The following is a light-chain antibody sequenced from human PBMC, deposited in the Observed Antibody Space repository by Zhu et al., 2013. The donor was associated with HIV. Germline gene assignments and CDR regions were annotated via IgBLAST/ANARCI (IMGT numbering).Light chain of an antibody. Sequence: DIQMTQSPSSLSASVGDRVTITCQASQDVSNYLNWFQQKPGKAPNLLIYDASNLETGVPSRFSGRGSGTHFTLTINSLQPEDTATYYCQQYDNLPLTFGGGTEVEIK. CDR1: QDVSNY. CDR3: QQYDNLPLT. J-gene: IGKJ4*01. CDR2: DAS. V-gene: IGKV1-33*01.